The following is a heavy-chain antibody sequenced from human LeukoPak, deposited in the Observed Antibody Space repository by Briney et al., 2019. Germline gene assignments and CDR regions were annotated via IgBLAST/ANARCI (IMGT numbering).Heavy chain of an antibody. CDR3: AKGESSMVRGVVD. V-gene: IGHV3-11*01. D-gene: IGHD3-10*01. CDR2: ISSSGSTI. CDR1: GFTFSDYY. Sequence: PGGSLRLSCAASGFTFSDYYMSWIRQAPGKGLEWVSYISSSGSTIYYADSVKGRFTISRDNSKNTLYLQMNSLRAEDTAVYYYAKGESSMVRGVVDWGQGTLVTVSS. J-gene: IGHJ4*02.